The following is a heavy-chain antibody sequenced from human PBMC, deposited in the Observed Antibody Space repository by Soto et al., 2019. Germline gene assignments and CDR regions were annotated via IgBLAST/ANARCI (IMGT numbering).Heavy chain of an antibody. D-gene: IGHD3-3*01. V-gene: IGHV3-30-3*01. J-gene: IGHJ6*02. CDR3: ARGTTLAIFDYGMDV. Sequence: QVQLVESRGGVVQPGRSLRLSCAASGFTFTSYAMHWVRQAPGKGLEWVAVISNDGSNYYYADSVRGRFTISRDNTKNTLFLQMSSLRAEDSGVYYCARGTTLAIFDYGMDVWGQGTTVTVSS. CDR1: GFTFTSYA. CDR2: ISNDGSNY.